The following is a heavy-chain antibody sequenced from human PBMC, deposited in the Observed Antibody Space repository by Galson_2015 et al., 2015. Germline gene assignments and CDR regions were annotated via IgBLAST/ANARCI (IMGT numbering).Heavy chain of an antibody. CDR2: IWYDGSNK. CDR1: GFTFSSYG. D-gene: IGHD2-2*01. V-gene: IGHV3-33*01. J-gene: IGHJ4*02. Sequence: SLRLSCAASGFTFSSYGMHWVRQAPGKGLEWVAVIWYDGSNKYYADSVKGRFTISRDNSKNTLYLQMNSLRAEDTAVYYCARDRFVVVPAAIPNDSGFVFDYWGQGTLVTVSS. CDR3: ARDRFVVVPAAIPNDSGFVFDY.